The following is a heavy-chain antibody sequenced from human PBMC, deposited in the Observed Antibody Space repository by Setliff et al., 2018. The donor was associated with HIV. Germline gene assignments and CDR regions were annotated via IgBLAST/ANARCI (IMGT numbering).Heavy chain of an antibody. J-gene: IGHJ4*02. D-gene: IGHD6-13*01. V-gene: IGHV3-23*01. CDR1: GFTFSPYA. CDR2: ISGSGGST. Sequence: GGSLRLSCATSGFTFSPYAIHWVRQAPGKGLEWVSGISGSGGSTYYADSVKGRFTISRDNSKNTLYLQMNSLRAEDTAVYYCARRGRVAAVDYWGQGTLVTVSS. CDR3: ARRGRVAAVDY.